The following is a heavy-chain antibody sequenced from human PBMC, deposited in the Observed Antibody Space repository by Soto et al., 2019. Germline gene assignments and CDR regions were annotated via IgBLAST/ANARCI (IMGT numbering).Heavy chain of an antibody. D-gene: IGHD4-4*01. Sequence: QVQLVQSGAEMKEPGSSVKVSCKTSGGTFSSSAISWLRQAPGQGLEWMGGIIPLFRKPDYAQKFPGRVTIAADESTSTAYMELSSLRAEDTAVYYCARDHDRLHLGGNYYSILDVWGQGTTITVSS. CDR3: ARDHDRLHLGGNYYSILDV. CDR1: GGTFSSSA. V-gene: IGHV1-69*12. J-gene: IGHJ6*02. CDR2: IIPLFRKP.